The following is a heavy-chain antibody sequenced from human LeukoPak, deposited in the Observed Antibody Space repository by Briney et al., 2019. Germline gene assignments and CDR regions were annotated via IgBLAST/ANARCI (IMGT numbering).Heavy chain of an antibody. D-gene: IGHD6-19*01. CDR3: ARELASSGWYRDY. CDR1: GGSISSGGYY. CDR2: IYYSGST. Sequence: SETLSLTCTVSGGSISSGGYYWSWIRQHLGKGLEWIGYIYYSGSTYYNPSLKSRVTISVDRSKNQFSLKLSSVTAADTAVYYCARELASSGWYRDYWGQGTLVTVSS. J-gene: IGHJ4*02. V-gene: IGHV4-31*03.